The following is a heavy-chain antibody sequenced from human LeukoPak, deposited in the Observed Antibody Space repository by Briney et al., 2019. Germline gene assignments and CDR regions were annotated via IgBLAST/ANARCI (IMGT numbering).Heavy chain of an antibody. CDR3: ARRPLKNNYYFDY. CDR1: GGTFSSYA. CDR2: IIPIFGTA. Sequence: ASVKVSCKASGGTFSSYAISCVRQAPGQRVEWMGGIIPIFGTANYAQKFQGRVTITTDESTSTAYMELSSVRSEDTAVYYCARRPLKNNYYFDYWGQGTLVTVSS. J-gene: IGHJ4*02. D-gene: IGHD1-20*01. V-gene: IGHV1-69*05.